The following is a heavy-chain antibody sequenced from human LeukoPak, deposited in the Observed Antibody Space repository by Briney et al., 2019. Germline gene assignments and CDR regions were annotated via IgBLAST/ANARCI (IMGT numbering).Heavy chain of an antibody. V-gene: IGHV1-46*01. CDR3: ARNTETAIPLPYYFDY. Sequence: GASVKVSCKASGYTFTSYYMHWVRQAPGQGLEWMGIINPSGGSTSYAQKFQGRVTITRDTSASKAYMDLSSLRSEDTAVYYCARNTETAIPLPYYFDYWGQGTLVTVSS. J-gene: IGHJ4*02. D-gene: IGHD2-21*02. CDR2: INPSGGST. CDR1: GYTFTSYY.